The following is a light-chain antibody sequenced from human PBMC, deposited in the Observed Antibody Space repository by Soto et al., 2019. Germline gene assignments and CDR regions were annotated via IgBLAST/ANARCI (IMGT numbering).Light chain of an antibody. CDR3: QQYNNWPPIT. CDR1: QSVSSY. CDR2: GAS. V-gene: IGKV3-15*01. J-gene: IGKJ5*01. Sequence: EIVLTQSPATLSLSPGERATLSCRASQSVSSYLAWYQQKPGQAPRLLIYGASTRATGVPARFSGSGSGTEFTLTISSLQSEDFAFYYCQQYNNWPPITFGQGTRLEIK.